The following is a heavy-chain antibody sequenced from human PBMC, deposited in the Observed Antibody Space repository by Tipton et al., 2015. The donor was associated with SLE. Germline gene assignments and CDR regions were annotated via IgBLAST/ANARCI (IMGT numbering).Heavy chain of an antibody. CDR1: GFTFSSYG. V-gene: IGHV3-33*01. Sequence: SLRLSCAASGFTFSSYGMHWVRQAPGKGLEWVAVIWYDGSNKYYADSVKGRFTISRDNAKNSLYLQMNSLRAEDTAVYYCARVGAYSFYMDVWGKGTTVTVSS. CDR3: ARVGAYSFYMDV. J-gene: IGHJ6*03. CDR2: IWYDGSNK. D-gene: IGHD3-16*01.